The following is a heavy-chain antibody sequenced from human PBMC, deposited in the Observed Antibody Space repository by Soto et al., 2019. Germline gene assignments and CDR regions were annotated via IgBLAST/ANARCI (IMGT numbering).Heavy chain of an antibody. V-gene: IGHV3-30*18. J-gene: IGHJ5*02. CDR3: AKGSCCWYRGWFDP. CDR2: ISYDGSNK. Sequence: QVQLVQSGGGVVQPGRHLRLSCAASGFTFSSYGMHWVRQAPGKGLEWVAVISYDGSNKYYADSVKGRFTISRDNSKNTLYVQMNSLRAVDTAVYYCAKGSCCWYRGWFDPWGGGTLVIV. CDR1: GFTFSSYG. D-gene: IGHD6-13*01.